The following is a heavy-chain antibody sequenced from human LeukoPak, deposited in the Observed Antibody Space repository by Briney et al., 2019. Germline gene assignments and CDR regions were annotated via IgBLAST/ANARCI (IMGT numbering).Heavy chain of an antibody. J-gene: IGHJ4*02. Sequence: GGSLRLSCAASGFTVSSNHMSWVRQTPGQGRLEWVSVIYNDGRTFYTGFVTGRFTISRDISKNTLYLQMNSLGAEDTAVYYCARGQIYGTGSYFFDHWGQGTLVTVSS. CDR3: ARGQIYGTGSYFFDH. V-gene: IGHV3-66*01. CDR2: IYNDGRT. CDR1: GFTVSSNH. D-gene: IGHD3-10*01.